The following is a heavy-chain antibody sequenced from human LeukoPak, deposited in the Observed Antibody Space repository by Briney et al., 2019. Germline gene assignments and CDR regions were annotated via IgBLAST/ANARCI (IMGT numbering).Heavy chain of an antibody. V-gene: IGHV1-2*02. J-gene: IGHJ4*02. D-gene: IGHD3-22*01. CDR3: ARAYGNYDSSGYADY. Sequence: ASVKVSCKASGYTFTGYYMHWVRQAPGQGLEWMGWISPNSGGTNYAQKFQGRVTMTRDTSISTAYMELSRLRSDDTAVYYCARAYGNYDSSGYADYWGQGTLVTVSS. CDR1: GYTFTGYY. CDR2: ISPNSGGT.